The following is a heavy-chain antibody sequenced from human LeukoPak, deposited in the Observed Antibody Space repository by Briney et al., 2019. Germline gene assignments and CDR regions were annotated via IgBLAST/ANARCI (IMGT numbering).Heavy chain of an antibody. Sequence: GGSPRLSCAASGFTFSSYDMHWVRQATGKGLEWVSAIDTAGNTFYPGSVKGRFTISRENAKNSLYLQMNNVRVGDTAVYYCARTSKVTSVMDIWGQGTMVTVSS. J-gene: IGHJ3*02. V-gene: IGHV3-13*04. CDR2: IDTAGNT. D-gene: IGHD3-16*01. CDR3: ARTSKVTSVMDI. CDR1: GFTFSSYD.